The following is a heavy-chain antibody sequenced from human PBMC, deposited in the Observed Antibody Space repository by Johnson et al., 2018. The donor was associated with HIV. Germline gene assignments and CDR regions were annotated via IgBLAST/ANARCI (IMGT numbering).Heavy chain of an antibody. CDR3: AKDVGNYWPDSFDI. V-gene: IGHV3-33*03. D-gene: IGHD3-22*01. CDR1: GFTFSYYG. J-gene: IGHJ3*02. CDR2: IWYDGSNK. Sequence: QVQLVESGGGVVQPGRSLRLSCAASGFTFSYYGIHWVRQAPGKGLEWVAVIWYDGSNKYYADSVKGRFTISRDKSENTLYLQMNSLRDEDTAVYYCAKDVGNYWPDSFDIWGQGTMVTVSS.